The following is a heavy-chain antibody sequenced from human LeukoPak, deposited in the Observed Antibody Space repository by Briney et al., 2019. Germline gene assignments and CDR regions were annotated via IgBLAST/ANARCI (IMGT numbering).Heavy chain of an antibody. Sequence: GGSLRLSCAASGFTFSSYWMSWVRQAPGKGLEWVANIKQDGSEKYYVDSVKGRFTISRDNAKNSLYLQMNSLRAEDTAVYYCARAHISYYYDSSGYYYSSWFDPWGQGTLVTVSS. V-gene: IGHV3-7*01. CDR2: IKQDGSEK. J-gene: IGHJ5*02. CDR1: GFTFSSYW. D-gene: IGHD3-22*01. CDR3: ARAHISYYYDSSGYYYSSWFDP.